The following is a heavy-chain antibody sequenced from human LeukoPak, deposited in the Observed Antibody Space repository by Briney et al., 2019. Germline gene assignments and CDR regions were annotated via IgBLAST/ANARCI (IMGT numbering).Heavy chain of an antibody. J-gene: IGHJ4*02. CDR1: GFTFRSYS. D-gene: IGHD3-22*01. CDR2: ISSSSSYI. Sequence: GGSLRLSCAASGFTFRSYSMNWVRQAPGKGLEWVSSISSSSSYIYYADSVKGRFTISRDNAKNSLYLQMNSLRAEDTAVYYCAREGAPSDSSGYYYAEFDYWGQGTLVTVSS. V-gene: IGHV3-21*01. CDR3: AREGAPSDSSGYYYAEFDY.